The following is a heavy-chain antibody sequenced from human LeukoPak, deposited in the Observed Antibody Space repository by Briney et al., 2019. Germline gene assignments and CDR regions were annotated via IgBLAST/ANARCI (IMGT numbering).Heavy chain of an antibody. CDR3: ARDYSNYEHYFDY. D-gene: IGHD4-11*01. J-gene: IGHJ4*02. CDR1: GFTFSSYW. CDR2: IKQDGSEK. V-gene: IGHV3-7*01. Sequence: GGSLRLSCAASGFTFSSYWMSWVRQAPGKGLEWVANIKQDGSEKYYVDSVRGRFTISRDNAKNSLYLQMNSLRAEDTAVYYCARDYSNYEHYFDYWGQGTLVTVSS.